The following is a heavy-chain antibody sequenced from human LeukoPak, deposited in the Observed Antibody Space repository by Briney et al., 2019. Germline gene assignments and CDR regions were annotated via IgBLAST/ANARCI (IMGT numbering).Heavy chain of an antibody. D-gene: IGHD4-17*01. CDR3: AKDLAGDYHLWY. J-gene: IGHJ4*02. V-gene: IGHV3-23*01. CDR1: GFTFSSYA. Sequence: GGSLRLSCTASGFTFSSYAMSWVRQAPGKGLEWVSAISGSGGSTYYADSVKGRFTISRDNSKNTLYLQMNSLRAEDTAVYYCAKDLAGDYHLWYWGQGTLVTVSS. CDR2: ISGSGGST.